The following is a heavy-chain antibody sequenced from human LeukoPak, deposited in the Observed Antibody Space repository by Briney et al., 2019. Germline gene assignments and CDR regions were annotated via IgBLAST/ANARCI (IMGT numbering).Heavy chain of an antibody. J-gene: IGHJ4*02. D-gene: IGHD3-22*01. Sequence: GGSLRLSCAASGFTFSTYSMNWVRQAPGKGLEWVSSISGSSSYIYYADSVTGRFTISRDNSKNTLYLQMNSLRAEDTAVYYCAKDLDYYDSSGLDYWGQGTLVTVSS. CDR2: ISGSSSYI. CDR1: GFTFSTYS. CDR3: AKDLDYYDSSGLDY. V-gene: IGHV3-21*04.